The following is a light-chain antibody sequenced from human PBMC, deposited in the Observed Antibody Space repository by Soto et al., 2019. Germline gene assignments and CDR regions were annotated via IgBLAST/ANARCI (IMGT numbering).Light chain of an antibody. Sequence: DIQMTQSPSSLSASEGDRVTITCQSSHDVSRNLNWFQQKPGEAPQLLIYDAPNLERGVPSRFSGSGSGTDFPLTISSLQPEDVATYYCQQYNSMLSFGGGTEVEIK. V-gene: IGKV1-33*01. CDR3: QQYNSMLS. CDR1: HDVSRN. J-gene: IGKJ4*01. CDR2: DAP.